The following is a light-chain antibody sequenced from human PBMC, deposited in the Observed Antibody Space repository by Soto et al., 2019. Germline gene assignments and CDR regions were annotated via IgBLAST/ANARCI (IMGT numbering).Light chain of an antibody. CDR3: RRYNNWLT. CDR2: GAS. V-gene: IGKV3-15*01. Sequence: EIGMTQSPATLSVSPGERATLSCRASESVSSNLAWDQQKPGQAHRLLIYGASTRATGIPARFSVSGFGTEFTLTIRSLQSEDFAFYYCRRYNNWLTFGGGTKVEIK. J-gene: IGKJ4*01. CDR1: ESVSSN.